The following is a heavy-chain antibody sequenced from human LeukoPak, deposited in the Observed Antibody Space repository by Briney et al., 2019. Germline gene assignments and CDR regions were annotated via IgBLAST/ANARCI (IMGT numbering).Heavy chain of an antibody. CDR3: ARDNSVGDNAWWFDP. CDR2: INPTGGST. V-gene: IGHV1-46*01. J-gene: IGHJ5*02. CDR1: GYTFTSYY. Sequence: ASVKVSCKSSGYTFTSYYMHWVRQAPGQGLEWMGLINPTGGSTGYAQKFQGRVTMTRDMSTSTDYMELSSLRSEDTAIYYCARDNSVGDNAWWFDPWGQGTLVTVSS. D-gene: IGHD1-26*01.